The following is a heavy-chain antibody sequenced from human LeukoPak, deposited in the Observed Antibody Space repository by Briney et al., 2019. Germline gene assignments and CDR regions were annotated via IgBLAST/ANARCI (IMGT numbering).Heavy chain of an antibody. CDR3: ARGARAAGPYYFDY. V-gene: IGHV1-3*01. CDR1: GYTFTSYA. J-gene: IGHJ4*02. D-gene: IGHD6-13*01. Sequence: ASVKVSCKASGYTFTSYAMHWVRQAPGQRLEWMGWINAGNGNTKYSQKFQGRATITRDTPASTAYMELSSLRSEDTAVYYCARGARAAGPYYFDYWGQGTLVTVSS. CDR2: INAGNGNT.